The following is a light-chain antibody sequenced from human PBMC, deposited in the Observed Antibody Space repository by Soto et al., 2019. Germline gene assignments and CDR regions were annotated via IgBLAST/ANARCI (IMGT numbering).Light chain of an antibody. CDR1: QTVSITY. CDR2: DTS. Sequence: VLTQSPGTLSLSPGESATLSCRASQTVSITYLTWYQQKPGQAPRLLIYDTSNRATGISARFSGSGSGTDFTLTISSLEPEDFAVYYCQQRSKWPPEVTFGQGTRLEIK. V-gene: IGKV3-11*01. CDR3: QQRSKWPPEVT. J-gene: IGKJ5*01.